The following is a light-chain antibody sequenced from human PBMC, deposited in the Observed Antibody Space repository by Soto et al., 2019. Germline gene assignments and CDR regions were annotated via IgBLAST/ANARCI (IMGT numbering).Light chain of an antibody. J-gene: IGLJ1*01. Sequence: QSALTQPASVSGSPGQSITISCTGTISDVGSYNLVSWYQQHPGKPPKPMIYEGSKRPSGVSYRFSGSKSGNTASLTISGLQAEDEADYYCCSYAGSSTYVFGTGTKLTVL. CDR2: EGS. CDR3: CSYAGSSTYV. V-gene: IGLV2-23*01. CDR1: ISDVGSYNL.